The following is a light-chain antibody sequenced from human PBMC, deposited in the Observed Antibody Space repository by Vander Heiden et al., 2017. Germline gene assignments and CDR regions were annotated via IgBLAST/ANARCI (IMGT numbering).Light chain of an antibody. CDR1: QGVSSY. J-gene: IGKJ4*01. Sequence: EIVLTQSPATLSLSLGETATLSCRASQGVSSYLAWYQQKPGQAPRLLIYDASNRATGIPARFSGSGSGTDFTLTISSLGPEDFAVYYCQQRSNWPPTFGGGTKVEIK. CDR2: DAS. V-gene: IGKV3-11*01. CDR3: QQRSNWPPT.